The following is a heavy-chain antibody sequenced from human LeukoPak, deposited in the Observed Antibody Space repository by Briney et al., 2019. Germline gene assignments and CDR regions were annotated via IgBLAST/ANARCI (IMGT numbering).Heavy chain of an antibody. CDR2: INHSGST. D-gene: IGHD3-22*01. V-gene: IGHV4-34*01. CDR3: ARGGSGYYEGHVDY. Sequence: PSETLSLTCGVNGGSFSGYYWNWIRQTPGKGLEWIGEINHSGSTNYNPSLKRRVTISVDTSQKQFSLRLTSVTAADTAVYYCARGGSGYYEGHVDYWGQGTLVTVSS. CDR1: GGSFSGYY. J-gene: IGHJ4*02.